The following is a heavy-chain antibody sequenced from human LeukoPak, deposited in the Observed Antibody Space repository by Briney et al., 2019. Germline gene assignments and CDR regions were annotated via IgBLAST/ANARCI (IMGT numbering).Heavy chain of an antibody. J-gene: IGHJ4*02. V-gene: IGHV3-23*01. CDR3: AKETPTYSYGSRYFDY. D-gene: IGHD5-18*01. CDR2: ISGSGGST. Sequence: GGSLRLSCAASGFTFSSYAMSWVRQAPGKGLEWVSAISGSGGSTYYADSVKGRFTISRDNPKNTLYLQMNSLRAEDTAVYYCAKETPTYSYGSRYFDYWGQGTLVTVSS. CDR1: GFTFSSYA.